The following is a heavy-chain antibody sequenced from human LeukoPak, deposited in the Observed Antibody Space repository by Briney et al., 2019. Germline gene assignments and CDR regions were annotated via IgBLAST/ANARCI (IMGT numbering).Heavy chain of an antibody. V-gene: IGHV3-23*01. CDR3: AKARGTTGWLPYFDY. CDR2: VNDGGDNT. J-gene: IGHJ4*02. CDR1: GFTFSSYA. Sequence: GGSLRLSCSASGFTFSSYAMSWVRQAPGKGLEWVSSVNDGGDNTYYADYLRGRFTVSRDNSRNTLWLQMNNLRAEDTAIYYCAKARGTTGWLPYFDYWGQGALVTVSS. D-gene: IGHD6-19*01.